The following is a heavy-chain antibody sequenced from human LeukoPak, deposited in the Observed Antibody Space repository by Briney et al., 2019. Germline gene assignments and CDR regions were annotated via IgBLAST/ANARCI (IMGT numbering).Heavy chain of an antibody. Sequence: GGSLRLSCAASGFTFNSYSMNWVRQAPGKGLELVSSISSGSSYIYYVDSVKGRFTISRDNAKNSLYLQMNSLRAEDTAVYYCARGVVSIAARPPYFDYWGQGTLVTVSS. V-gene: IGHV3-21*01. J-gene: IGHJ4*02. CDR2: ISSGSSYI. D-gene: IGHD6-6*01. CDR3: ARGVVSIAARPPYFDY. CDR1: GFTFNSYS.